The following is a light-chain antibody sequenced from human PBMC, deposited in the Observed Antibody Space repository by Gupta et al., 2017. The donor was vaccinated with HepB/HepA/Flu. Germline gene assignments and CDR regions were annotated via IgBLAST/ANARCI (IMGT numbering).Light chain of an antibody. Sequence: QAVVTQEPSLTVSPGGTITLTCGSSTGAVTSGHLPYWFQQRPDQAPRTLIYDTNQRHSCTPARFSGSLLGDNAALTLSGAQPEDEAEYYCFLTYTSARVFGGGTKLTVL. J-gene: IGLJ3*02. V-gene: IGLV7-46*01. CDR2: DTN. CDR3: FLTYTSARV. CDR1: TGAVTSGHL.